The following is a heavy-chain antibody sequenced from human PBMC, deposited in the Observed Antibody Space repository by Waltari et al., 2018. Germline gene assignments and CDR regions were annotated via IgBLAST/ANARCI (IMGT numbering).Heavy chain of an antibody. CDR2: IIPTLGVP. V-gene: IGHV1-69*04. Sequence: QAQLLHSGAALRNPVSSLKVTCMASEGTFTTSDIHWLRKVPGQGPVWLGRIIPTLGVPSYAERFQGRVTITADISTSTVYKELSSLGSKDTAVYYCARSGDGYIPSTYYYNGMDVWGQGTTVTVSS. J-gene: IGHJ6*02. CDR1: EGTFTTSD. D-gene: IGHD5-12*01. CDR3: ARSGDGYIPSTYYYNGMDV.